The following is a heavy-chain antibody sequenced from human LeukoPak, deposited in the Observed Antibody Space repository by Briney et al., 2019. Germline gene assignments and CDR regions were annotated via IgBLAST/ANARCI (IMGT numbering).Heavy chain of an antibody. Sequence: SETLSLTCTVSGGSISSYSYYWGWIRQPPGKGLEWIGSMYHNGSTYYNPSLKSRVTISVDTSKNQFSLKLSSVTAADTAVYYCARMESNYYDSGFDYWGQGTLVTVSS. V-gene: IGHV4-39*07. J-gene: IGHJ4*02. CDR2: MYHNGST. CDR1: GGSISSYSYY. CDR3: ARMESNYYDSGFDY. D-gene: IGHD3-22*01.